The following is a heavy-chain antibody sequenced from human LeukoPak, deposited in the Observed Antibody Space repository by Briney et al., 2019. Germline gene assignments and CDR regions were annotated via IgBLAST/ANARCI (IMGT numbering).Heavy chain of an antibody. D-gene: IGHD4-23*01. CDR3: AKDYDYGGNPVDF. V-gene: IGHV3-30*02. Sequence: PGGSLRLSCAASGFTFSSYGMHWVRQAPGKGLEWLAVIWYSGRNKYYADAVKGRFIISRDNSKNTLYLQMHSLRVEDTAVYYCAKDYDYGGNPVDFWGQGTLVTVSS. J-gene: IGHJ4*02. CDR1: GFTFSSYG. CDR2: IWYSGRNK.